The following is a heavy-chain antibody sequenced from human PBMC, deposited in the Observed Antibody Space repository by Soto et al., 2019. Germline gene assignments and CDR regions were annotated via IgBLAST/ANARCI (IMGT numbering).Heavy chain of an antibody. CDR3: ARSRNGGVADSFDY. D-gene: IGHD3-10*01. V-gene: IGHV3-30-3*01. Sequence: QVLLVESGGGVAQPGRSLRLSCAASGFDFRKYAMHWVRQSPGKGPEWVAITSDDGDIQYYADSVKGRFTISRDNSKNTLSLQMNSLRREDTAVYYCARSRNGGVADSFDYWGQGTLVTVSS. CDR2: TSDDGDIQ. J-gene: IGHJ4*02. CDR1: GFDFRKYA.